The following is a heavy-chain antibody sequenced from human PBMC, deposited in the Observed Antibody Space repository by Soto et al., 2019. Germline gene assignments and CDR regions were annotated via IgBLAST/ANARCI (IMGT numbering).Heavy chain of an antibody. V-gene: IGHV1-18*01. J-gene: IGHJ3*01. D-gene: IGHD2-21*01. CDR2: ISAYTGNT. CDR3: SSETRVNAIED. CDR1: GYTFTS. Sequence: QPQLVQSGAEVKKPGAAVKVSCMASGYTFTSFSWVRQDPGQGLEWMGWISAYTGNTNYAQKLHGRVTMTTDTSTSTAYMELWRLRSADTALYYSSSETRVNAIEDWRQGKTLTFSS.